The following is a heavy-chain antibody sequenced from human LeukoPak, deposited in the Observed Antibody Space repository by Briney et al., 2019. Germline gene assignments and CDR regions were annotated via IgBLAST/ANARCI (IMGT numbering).Heavy chain of an antibody. CDR1: GFTFSSYA. Sequence: PGGSLRLSCAASGFTFSSYAMHWVRQAPGKGLEWVAVIPYDGSNKYYADSVKGRFTISRDNSKNTLYLQMNSLRAEDTAVYYCARAIVVVTAIDYWGQGTLVTVSS. J-gene: IGHJ4*02. CDR2: IPYDGSNK. V-gene: IGHV3-30-3*01. CDR3: ARAIVVVTAIDY. D-gene: IGHD2-21*02.